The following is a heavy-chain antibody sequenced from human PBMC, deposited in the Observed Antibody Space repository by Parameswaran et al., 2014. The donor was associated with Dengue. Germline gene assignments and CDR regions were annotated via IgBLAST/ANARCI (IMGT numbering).Heavy chain of an antibody. J-gene: IGHJ4*02. CDR2: ISYDGSNK. Sequence: VRQAPGKGLEWVAVISYDGSNKYYADSVKGRFTISRDNSKNTLYLQMNSLRAEDTAVYYCARDKDSGLLVYWGQGTLVTVSS. V-gene: IGHV3-33*05. CDR3: ARDKDSGLLVY. D-gene: IGHD3/OR15-3a*01.